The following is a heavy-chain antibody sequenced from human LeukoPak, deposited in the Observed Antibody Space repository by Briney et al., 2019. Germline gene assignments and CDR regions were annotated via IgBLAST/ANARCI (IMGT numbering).Heavy chain of an antibody. V-gene: IGHV3-53*01. CDR2: IDSGGST. J-gene: IGHJ6*02. CDR1: GFTVSSTY. Sequence: QTGGSLRLSRAASGFTVSSTYMTWVRQAPGKGLEWVSVIDSGGSTRYADSLKGRFTISRDTSKNTVFLQMNSLRAEDTAVYYCARSPGEDMVRGGVIPARYYYGMDVWGQGTTVTVS. CDR3: ARSPGEDMVRGGVIPARYYYGMDV. D-gene: IGHD3-10*01.